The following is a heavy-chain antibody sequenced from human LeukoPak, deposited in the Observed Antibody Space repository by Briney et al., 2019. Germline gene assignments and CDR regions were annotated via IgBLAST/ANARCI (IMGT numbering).Heavy chain of an antibody. V-gene: IGHV3-11*01. CDR1: GFTFSDYY. CDR3: ARGLGATTRNYYFYGLDV. CDR2: ISSSGSTI. Sequence: PGGSLRLSCAASGFTFSDYYMSWIRQAPGKGLEWVSYISSSGSTIYYADSVKGRFTISRDNAKNSLYLQMNSLRAEDTAVYYCARGLGATTRNYYFYGLDVWGQGTTVTVSS. D-gene: IGHD1-26*01. J-gene: IGHJ6*02.